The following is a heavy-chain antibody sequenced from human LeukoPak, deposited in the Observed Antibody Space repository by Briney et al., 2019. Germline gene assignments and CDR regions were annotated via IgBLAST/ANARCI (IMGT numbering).Heavy chain of an antibody. Sequence: GGSLRLSCAASGFTFSSYNMNWVRQAPGKGLEWVSYISGRSDTIYYADSVKGRFTISRDNAKNSLYLQMNSLRAEDTAVYYCARDPPYSSGWYGDIGDYWGQGTLVTVSS. CDR2: ISGRSDTI. V-gene: IGHV3-48*04. D-gene: IGHD6-19*01. CDR1: GFTFSSYN. CDR3: ARDPPYSSGWYGDIGDY. J-gene: IGHJ4*02.